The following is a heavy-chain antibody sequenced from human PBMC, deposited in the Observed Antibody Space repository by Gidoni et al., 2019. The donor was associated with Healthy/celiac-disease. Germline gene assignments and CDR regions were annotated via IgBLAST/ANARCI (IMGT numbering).Heavy chain of an antibody. J-gene: IGHJ5*02. CDR3: ARVEDIVVVPAANNWFDP. V-gene: IGHV1-18*04. CDR1: GYTFTSYG. D-gene: IGHD2-2*01. CDR2: ISAYNGNT. Sequence: QVQLVQSGAEVKKPGASVKVSCKASGYTFTSYGLSWVRQAPGQGLEWMGWISAYNGNTNDAQKLQGRVTMTTDTSTSTAYMELRSLRSDDTAVYYCARVEDIVVVPAANNWFDPWGQGTLVTVSS.